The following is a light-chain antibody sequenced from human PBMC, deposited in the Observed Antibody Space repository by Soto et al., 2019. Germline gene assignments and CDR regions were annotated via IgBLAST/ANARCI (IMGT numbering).Light chain of an antibody. J-gene: IGKJ1*01. CDR2: KAS. V-gene: IGKV1-5*03. CDR3: QQYNSYPWT. CDR1: QSIDSW. Sequence: IQMTQSPSTVSASVGDRVTITCRATQSIDSWLAWYQQKPGKAPHLLIYKASTLESGVPSRFSGTGSGTEFTLTISSLQPDDFTTYYCQQYNSYPWTFGQGTQVEI.